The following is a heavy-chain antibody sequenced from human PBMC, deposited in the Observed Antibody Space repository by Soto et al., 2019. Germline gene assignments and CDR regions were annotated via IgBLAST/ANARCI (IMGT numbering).Heavy chain of an antibody. CDR3: ARVRSSGWYDFDY. CDR1: GFTFSSYE. J-gene: IGHJ4*02. V-gene: IGHV3-48*03. Sequence: LRLSCAASGFTFSSYEMNWVRQAPGKGLEWVSYISSSGSTIYYADSVKGRFTISRDNAKNSLYLQMNSLRAEDTAVYYCARVRSSGWYDFDYWGQGTLVTVSS. D-gene: IGHD6-19*01. CDR2: ISSSGSTI.